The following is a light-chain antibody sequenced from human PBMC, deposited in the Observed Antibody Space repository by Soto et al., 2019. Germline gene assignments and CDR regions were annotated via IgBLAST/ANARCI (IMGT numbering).Light chain of an antibody. CDR3: QQYGSSGT. Sequence: EVVMTQSPVTLSASPGEGATLSCRASQTISSDLAWYQQKPGQAPRLLIYGASNRATGIPDRFSGSGSGTDFALTISRLEPEDFAVYYRQQYGSSGTFGQGTKVDIK. CDR1: QTISSD. J-gene: IGKJ1*01. V-gene: IGKV3-20*01. CDR2: GAS.